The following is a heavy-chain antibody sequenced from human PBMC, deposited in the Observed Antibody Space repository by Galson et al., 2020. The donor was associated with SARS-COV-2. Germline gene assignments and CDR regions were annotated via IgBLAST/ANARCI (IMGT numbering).Heavy chain of an antibody. V-gene: IGHV1-18*04. CDR2: ISAYNGNT. Sequence: GESLKISCKASGYTFTSYGISWVRQAPGQGLEWMGWISAYNGNTNYAQKLQGRVTMTTDTSTSTAYMELRSLRSDDTAVYYCARGRGYSYGYGGDVWGQGTTVTVSS. CDR3: ARGRGYSYGYGGDV. CDR1: GYTFTSYG. J-gene: IGHJ6*02. D-gene: IGHD5-18*01.